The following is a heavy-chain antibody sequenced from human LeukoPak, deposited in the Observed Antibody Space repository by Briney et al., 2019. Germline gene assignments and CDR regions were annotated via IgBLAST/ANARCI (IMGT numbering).Heavy chain of an antibody. J-gene: IGHJ4*02. CDR2: IRYDGTNE. D-gene: IGHD2-15*01. CDR3: AKGSYCSGGSCYYDPFDY. Sequence: PGGSLRLSCAASGFTFSSYGMHWVRQAPGKGLEWVAFIRYDGTNEYYADSVKGRFTISGDNSKNTLYLQMNSLRAEDTAVYYCAKGSYCSGGSCYYDPFDYWGQGTLVTVSS. V-gene: IGHV3-30*02. CDR1: GFTFSSYG.